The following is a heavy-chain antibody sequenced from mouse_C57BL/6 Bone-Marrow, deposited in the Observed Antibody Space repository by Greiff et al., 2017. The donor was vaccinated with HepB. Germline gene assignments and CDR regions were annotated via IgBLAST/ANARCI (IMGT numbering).Heavy chain of an antibody. CDR3: ARKVRLHAMDY. CDR2: IYPRSGNT. D-gene: IGHD1-1*01. CDR1: GYTFTSYG. Sequence: QVQLKQSGAELARHGASVKLSCKASGYTFTSYGISWVKQRTGQGLEWIGEIYPRSGNTYYNEKFKGKATLTADKSSSTAYMELRSLTSEDSAVYFCARKVRLHAMDYWGQGTSVTVSS. J-gene: IGHJ4*01. V-gene: IGHV1-81*01.